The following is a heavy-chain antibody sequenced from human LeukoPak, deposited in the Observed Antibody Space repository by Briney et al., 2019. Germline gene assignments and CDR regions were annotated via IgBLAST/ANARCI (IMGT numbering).Heavy chain of an antibody. CDR2: IYSGGST. Sequence: GGSLRLSCAASGFTVSSNYMSWVRQAPGKGLEWVSVIYSGGSTYYADSVKGRFTISRDNSKNTLYLQMNSLRAEDTAVYYCARHMIVVALDAFDIWGQGTMVTVSS. D-gene: IGHD3-22*01. CDR1: GFTVSSNY. V-gene: IGHV3-53*01. J-gene: IGHJ3*02. CDR3: ARHMIVVALDAFDI.